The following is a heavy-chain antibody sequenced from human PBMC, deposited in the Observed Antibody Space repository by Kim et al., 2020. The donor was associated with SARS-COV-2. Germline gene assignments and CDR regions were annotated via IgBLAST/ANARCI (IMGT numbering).Heavy chain of an antibody. J-gene: IGHJ4*02. V-gene: IGHV5-51*01. CDR3: ARLAMVGHIDS. D-gene: IGHD5-18*01. CDR2: DT. Sequence: DTKHNPSFEGQVTISADKSIATAYLQWSSLRASDTATYYCARLAMVGHIDSWGQGALVTVSS.